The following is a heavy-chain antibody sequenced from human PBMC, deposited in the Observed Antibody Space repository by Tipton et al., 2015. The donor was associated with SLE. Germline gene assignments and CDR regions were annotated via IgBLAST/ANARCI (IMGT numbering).Heavy chain of an antibody. Sequence: TLSLTCTVSGGSISSYYWSWSRQPPGKGLEWIGYIHYSGSTNYNPSLKSRVTILVDTSKNQFSLKLTSVTAADTAVYYCATGGAAARPWYFDYWGQGTLVTVSS. D-gene: IGHD6-6*01. J-gene: IGHJ4*02. CDR3: ATGGAAARPWYFDY. CDR1: GGSISSYY. CDR2: IHYSGST. V-gene: IGHV4-59*01.